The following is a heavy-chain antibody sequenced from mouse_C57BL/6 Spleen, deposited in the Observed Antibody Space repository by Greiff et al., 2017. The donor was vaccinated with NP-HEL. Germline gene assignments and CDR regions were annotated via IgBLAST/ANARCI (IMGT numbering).Heavy chain of an antibody. V-gene: IGHV1-9*01. Sequence: QVQLQQSGAELMKPGASVKLSCKATGYTFTGYWIEWVKQRPGHGLEWIGEILPGSGSTNYNEKFKGKATFTADTSSNTAYMQLSSLTTEDSAIYYCARGSDYYGSSLYYFDYWGQGTTLTVSS. J-gene: IGHJ2*01. D-gene: IGHD1-1*01. CDR1: GYTFTGYW. CDR3: ARGSDYYGSSLYYFDY. CDR2: ILPGSGST.